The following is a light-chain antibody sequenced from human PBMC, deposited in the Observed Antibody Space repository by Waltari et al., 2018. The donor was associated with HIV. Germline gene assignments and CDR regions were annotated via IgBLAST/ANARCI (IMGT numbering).Light chain of an antibody. CDR1: QNISRW. V-gene: IGKV1-12*01. J-gene: IGKJ2*01. CDR3: QQTKTFPLD. CDR2: AAS. Sequence: DIQMTQSPSSVSASLGDSVTITCRANQNISRWVAWYQQKPGKAPNLFISAASSLHSGVPPRFSGSGSGTDFTLTISSLQSEDSATYYCQQTKTFPLDFGQGTKLEI.